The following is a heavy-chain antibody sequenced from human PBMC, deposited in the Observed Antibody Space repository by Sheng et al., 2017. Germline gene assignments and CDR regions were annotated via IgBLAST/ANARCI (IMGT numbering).Heavy chain of an antibody. Sequence: QLQLQESGPGLVKPSETLSLTCTVSGGSIKSGSYWSWIRQPPGKGLEWIGSLFHSGSPYYNPSLKSRVTISVDTSKNQFSLKLSSVTAADTAVYYCAKALYQEPNNWFDPWGQGTLVTVSS. D-gene: IGHD1-20*01. V-gene: IGHV4-39*07. CDR1: GGSIKSGSY. CDR2: LFHSGSP. J-gene: IGHJ5*02. CDR3: AKALYQEPNNWFDP.